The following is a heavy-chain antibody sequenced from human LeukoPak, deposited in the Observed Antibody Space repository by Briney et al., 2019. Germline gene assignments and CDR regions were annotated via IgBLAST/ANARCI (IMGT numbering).Heavy chain of an antibody. D-gene: IGHD6-19*01. Sequence: ASVKVSCKASGYTFTSYYMHRVRQAPGQGLEWMGIINPSGGSTSYAQKFQGRVTMTRDTSTSTVYMELSSLRSEDTAVYYCARDGYVSSGWYSMGFDPWGQGTLVTVSS. CDR1: GYTFTSYY. CDR2: INPSGGST. CDR3: ARDGYVSSGWYSMGFDP. V-gene: IGHV1-46*01. J-gene: IGHJ5*02.